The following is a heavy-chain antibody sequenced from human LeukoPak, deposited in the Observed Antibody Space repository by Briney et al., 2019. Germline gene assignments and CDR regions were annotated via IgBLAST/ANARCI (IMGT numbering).Heavy chain of an antibody. CDR2: ISGSGGST. CDR1: GFTFSSYS. D-gene: IGHD5-12*01. J-gene: IGHJ4*02. CDR3: ASFIVATGYY. Sequence: GGSLRLSCAASGFTFSSYSMNWVRQAPGRGLEWVSTISGSGGSTYYADSVKGRFTISRDNSKNTLFLQMNSLRAEDTAVYYCASFIVATGYYWGQGTLVTVSS. V-gene: IGHV3-23*01.